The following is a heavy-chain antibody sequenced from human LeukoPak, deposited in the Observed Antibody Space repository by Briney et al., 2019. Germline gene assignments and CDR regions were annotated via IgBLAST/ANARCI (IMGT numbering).Heavy chain of an antibody. CDR3: ARVEITPYYYMDV. CDR2: IYHSGST. CDR1: GGSISRGGYY. Sequence: SQTLSLTCTVSGGSISRGGYYGSWIRQPPGKGLEWIGYIYHSGSTYYNPPLKSRVTTSVDRSKNQFSLKLSSVTAAATAVYCCARVEITPYYYMDVWGKGTTVTVSS. J-gene: IGHJ6*03. V-gene: IGHV4-30-2*01. D-gene: IGHD1-14*01.